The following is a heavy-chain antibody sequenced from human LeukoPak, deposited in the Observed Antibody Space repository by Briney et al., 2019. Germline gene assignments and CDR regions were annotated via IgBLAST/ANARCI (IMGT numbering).Heavy chain of an antibody. Sequence: GGSLRLSCAASGFTVSNNYMSWVRQAPGKGLEWVSVIYTGGSTYYADSVKGRFTISRDNSKNTVYLQMNSLRAEDTAVYYCARYYGDLGGFDIWGQGTMVTVSS. CDR3: ARYYGDLGGFDI. V-gene: IGHV3-53*01. D-gene: IGHD4-17*01. J-gene: IGHJ3*02. CDR2: IYTGGST. CDR1: GFTVSNNY.